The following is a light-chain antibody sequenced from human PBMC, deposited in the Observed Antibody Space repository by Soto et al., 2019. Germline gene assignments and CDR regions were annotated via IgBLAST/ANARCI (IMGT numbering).Light chain of an antibody. CDR2: AAS. CDR3: LQNYNYPLT. CDR1: QGIRND. V-gene: IGKV1-6*01. J-gene: IGKJ3*01. Sequence: AIQMTQSPSSLSASVGDRVTITCRASQGIRNDLGWYQQKPGKAPKVLIYAASSLQSGVPSRFSGSGAGTDFTLTISSRQPEDFATYYCLQNYNYPLTFGPGTKVDIK.